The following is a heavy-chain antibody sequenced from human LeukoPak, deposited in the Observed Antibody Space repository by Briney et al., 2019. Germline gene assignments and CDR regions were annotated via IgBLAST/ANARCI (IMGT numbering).Heavy chain of an antibody. CDR1: GFTFSSYA. CDR3: AKDPRGIAAAGNKVDY. CDR2: ISGSGGST. V-gene: IGHV3-23*01. J-gene: IGHJ4*02. D-gene: IGHD6-13*01. Sequence: KPGGSLRLSCAASGFTFSSYAMSWVRQAPGKGLEWVSAISGSGGSTYYADSVKGRFTISRDNSKNTLYLQMNSLRAEDTAVYYCAKDPRGIAAAGNKVDYWGQGTLVTVSS.